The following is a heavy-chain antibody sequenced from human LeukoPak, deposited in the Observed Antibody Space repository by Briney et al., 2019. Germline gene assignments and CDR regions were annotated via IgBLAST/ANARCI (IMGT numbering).Heavy chain of an antibody. CDR3: ATDSRGAFDI. CDR1: GFTFSSYW. CDR2: MRQDGREI. V-gene: IGHV3-7*01. Sequence: GGSLRLSCAASGFTFSSYWMTWVREAPGKGLEWVANMRQDGREIYYVDSVKGRFTISRDNAKRSLYLQMNSLRVEDTAVYYCATDSRGAFDIWGQGTMVTVSS. J-gene: IGHJ3*02.